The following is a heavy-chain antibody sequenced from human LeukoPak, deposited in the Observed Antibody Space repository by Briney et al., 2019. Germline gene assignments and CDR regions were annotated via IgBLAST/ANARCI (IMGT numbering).Heavy chain of an antibody. CDR2: ISAYNGNT. D-gene: IGHD5-12*01. V-gene: IGHV1-18*01. Sequence: ASVKVSCKASGYTFTSYGISWVRQAPGQGLEWMGWISAYNGNTNYAQKLQGRVTMTTDTSTSTAYMELRSLRSDDTAVYYCARVYLGGGSIVATLYYFDYWGQGTLVTVSS. J-gene: IGHJ4*02. CDR3: ARVYLGGGSIVATLYYFDY. CDR1: GYTFTSYG.